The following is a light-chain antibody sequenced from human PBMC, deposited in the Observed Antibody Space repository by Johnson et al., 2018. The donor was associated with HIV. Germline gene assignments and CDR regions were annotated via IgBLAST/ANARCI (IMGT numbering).Light chain of an antibody. CDR2: DNN. V-gene: IGLV1-51*01. J-gene: IGLJ1*01. CDR3: GTWDSSLSAGV. CDR1: SSNIGNNF. Sequence: QSVLTQPPSVSAAPGQKVTISCSGSSSNIGNNFVSWFRQLPLRAPKVLIYDNNKRPSGIPDRFSGSKSGTSATLAITGLQTGDEADYYCGTWDSSLSAGVFGTGTKVTVL.